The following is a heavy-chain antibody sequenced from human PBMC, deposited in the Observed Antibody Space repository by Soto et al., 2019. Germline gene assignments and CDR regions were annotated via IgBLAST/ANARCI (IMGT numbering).Heavy chain of an antibody. CDR1: GFIFSSYS. CDR2: ISTSSSYI. J-gene: IGHJ3*02. V-gene: IGHV3-21*01. D-gene: IGHD1-26*01. CDR3: ARDLRSGSYSDPGVFVM. Sequence: GGSLRLSCGASGFIFSSYSMNWVRQAPGKGLEWVSFISTSSSYIYYADSMKGRFTISRDNAKNSLYLQMNSLRAEDTALYYCARDLRSGSYSDPGVFVMWGQGTMVTVSS.